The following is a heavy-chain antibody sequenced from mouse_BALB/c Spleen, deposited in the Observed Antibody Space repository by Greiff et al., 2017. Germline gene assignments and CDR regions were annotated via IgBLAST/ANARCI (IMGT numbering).Heavy chain of an antibody. CDR2: IWAGGST. V-gene: IGHV2-9*02. D-gene: IGHD2-4*01. CDR3: ARGHYDRSQGYAMDY. CDR1: GFSLTSYG. J-gene: IGHJ4*01. Sequence: QVQLKESGPGLVAPSQSLSITCTVSGFSLTSYGVHWVRQPPGKGLEWLGVIWAGGSTNYNSALMSRLSISKDNSKSQVFLKMNSLQTDDTAMYYCARGHYDRSQGYAMDYWGQGTSVTVSS.